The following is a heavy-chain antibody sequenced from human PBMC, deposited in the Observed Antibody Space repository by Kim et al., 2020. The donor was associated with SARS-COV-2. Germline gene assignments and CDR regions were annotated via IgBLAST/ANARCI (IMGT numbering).Heavy chain of an antibody. V-gene: IGHV4-4*02. CDR1: GGSISSSNW. Sequence: SETLSLTCAVSGGSISSSNWWSWVRQPPGKGLEWIGEIYHSGSTNYNPSLKSRVTISVDKSKNQFSLKLSSVTAADTAVYYCASSIGERYSSSWGWFDPWGQGTLVTVSS. CDR2: IYHSGST. J-gene: IGHJ5*02. D-gene: IGHD6-13*01. CDR3: ASSIGERYSSSWGWFDP.